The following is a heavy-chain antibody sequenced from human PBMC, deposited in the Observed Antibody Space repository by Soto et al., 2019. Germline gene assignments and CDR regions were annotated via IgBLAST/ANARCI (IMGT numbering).Heavy chain of an antibody. CDR3: AISATTGDYYFVMDV. D-gene: IGHD1-26*01. CDR2: FDPEDGET. J-gene: IGHJ6*02. V-gene: IGHV1-24*01. CDR1: GYTLTELS. Sequence: ASVKVSCKVSGYTLTELSMHWVRQAPGKGLEWMGGFDPEDGETIYAQKFQGRVTMTEDTSTDTAYMELSSLRSEDTAVYYFAISATTGDYYFVMDVWGQVSTVTASS.